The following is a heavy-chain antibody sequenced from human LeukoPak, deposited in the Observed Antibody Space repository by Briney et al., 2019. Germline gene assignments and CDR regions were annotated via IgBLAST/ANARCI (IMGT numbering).Heavy chain of an antibody. D-gene: IGHD1-26*01. CDR3: ARDPVGAFVA. Sequence: SSETLSLTCTVSTYFISSGYYWGWTRQPPGKGLEWIGSIYHSGSTYYNPSLKSRVTISVDTSKNQFSLKLSSVTAADSAVYYCARDPVGAFVAWGQGTPVTVSS. J-gene: IGHJ5*02. V-gene: IGHV4-38-2*02. CDR1: TYFISSGYY. CDR2: IYHSGST.